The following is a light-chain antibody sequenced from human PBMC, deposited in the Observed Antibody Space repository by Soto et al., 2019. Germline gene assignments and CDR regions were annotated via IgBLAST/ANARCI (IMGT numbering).Light chain of an antibody. CDR3: QQYNNGPPLFT. V-gene: IGKV3-15*01. Sequence: EIVMTQSPATLSVSPGERATLSCRASQSVSSNLAWYQQKPGQAPRLLIYGASTRATGIPARFSGSGSGTEFTLTISSLQSEDVAVYYCQQYNNGPPLFTFGPGTKVDIK. CDR1: QSVSSN. CDR2: GAS. J-gene: IGKJ3*01.